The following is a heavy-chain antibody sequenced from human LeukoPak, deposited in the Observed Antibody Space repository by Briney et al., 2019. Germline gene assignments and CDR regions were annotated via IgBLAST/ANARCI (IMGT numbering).Heavy chain of an antibody. J-gene: IGHJ3*02. CDR1: GFTFSSYS. CDR3: ARVCLNGYDSSGADAFDI. V-gene: IGHV3-21*01. Sequence: GGSLRLSCTASGFTFSSYSMNWVRQAPGKGLEWVSSISSSSGYIYYADSVKGRFTISRDNAKNSLYLQMNSLRAEDTAVYYCARVCLNGYDSSGADAFDIWGQGTMVTVSS. D-gene: IGHD3-22*01. CDR2: ISSSSGYI.